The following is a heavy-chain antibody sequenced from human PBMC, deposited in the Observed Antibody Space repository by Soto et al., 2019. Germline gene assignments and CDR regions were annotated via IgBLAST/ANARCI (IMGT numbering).Heavy chain of an antibody. CDR2: IKQDGSEK. D-gene: IGHD6-13*01. CDR1: GIAFSSYW. J-gene: IGHJ6*02. CDR3: ARDLGIGAAGRGYYYYYGMDV. V-gene: IGHV3-7*03. Sequence: EVQLVESGGGLVKPGGSLRLSCAASGIAFSSYWMNWVRQAPGKGLEWVANIKQDGSEKYYVDSVKGRFTISRDNAKNSRYLQMNSLRAEDTAVYFCARDLGIGAAGRGYYYYYGMDVWGQGTTVTVSS.